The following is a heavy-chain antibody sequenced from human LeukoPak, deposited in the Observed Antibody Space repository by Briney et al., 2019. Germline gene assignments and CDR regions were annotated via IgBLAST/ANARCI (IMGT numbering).Heavy chain of an antibody. J-gene: IGHJ5*02. D-gene: IGHD3-10*01. Sequence: ASVRVSCKASGYTFTGYYMHWVRQAPGQGLEWMGWINPNSGGTNYTQKFQGRVTMTRDTSISTTYMGLSRLRFDDTAVYYCARGYTYYYGSGSSNWFDPWGQGTLVTVSS. V-gene: IGHV1-2*02. CDR3: ARGYTYYYGSGSSNWFDP. CDR1: GYTFTGYY. CDR2: INPNSGGT.